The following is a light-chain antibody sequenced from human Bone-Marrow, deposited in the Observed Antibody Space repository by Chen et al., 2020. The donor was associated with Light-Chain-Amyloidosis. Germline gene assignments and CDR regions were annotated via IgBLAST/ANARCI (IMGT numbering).Light chain of an antibody. J-gene: IGLJ1*01. CDR3: SSYTITNTLV. CDR2: EVT. V-gene: IGLV2-14*01. CDR1: SSDVGGDNH. Sequence: QPAPTHPASVSGSPGPSITISCTGPSSDVGGDNHVSWYQQHPDKAPKLMIYEVTNRPSWVPDRFSGSKSDNTASLTISGLQTEDEADYFCSSYTITNTLVFGSGTRVTVL.